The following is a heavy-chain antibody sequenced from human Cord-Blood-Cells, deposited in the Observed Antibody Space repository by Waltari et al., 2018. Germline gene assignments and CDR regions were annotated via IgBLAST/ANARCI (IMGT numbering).Heavy chain of an antibody. CDR1: GGSFSGYY. Sequence: QVQLQQWGAGLLKPSETLSLTCAVYGGSFSGYYWSWIRQPPGKGLEWIGEINHSGSTNYNPSLKSRVTISVDTSKNQFSLKLSSVTAADTAVYYCVRVVLRTGDPYSLDYWGQGTLVTVSS. J-gene: IGHJ4*02. CDR2: INHSGST. CDR3: VRVVLRTGDPYSLDY. V-gene: IGHV4-34*01. D-gene: IGHD7-27*01.